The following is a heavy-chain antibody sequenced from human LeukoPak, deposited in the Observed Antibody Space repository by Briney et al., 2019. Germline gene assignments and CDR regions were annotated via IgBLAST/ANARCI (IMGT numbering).Heavy chain of an antibody. CDR2: IYHSGST. CDR3: ARGSDRGYYYYYGMDV. CDR1: GGSISSSNW. D-gene: IGHD3-10*01. Sequence: SGTLSLTCAVSGGSISSSNWWSWVRQPPGKGLEWIGEIYHSGSTNYNPSLKSRITISVDKSKNQFSLKLSSVTAADTAVYYCARGSDRGYYYYYGMDVWGKGTTVTVSS. J-gene: IGHJ6*04. V-gene: IGHV4-4*02.